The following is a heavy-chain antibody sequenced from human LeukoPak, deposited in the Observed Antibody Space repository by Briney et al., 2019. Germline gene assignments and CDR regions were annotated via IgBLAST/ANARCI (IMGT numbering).Heavy chain of an antibody. V-gene: IGHV3-23*01. CDR3: ARAMVGAYCGGDCYSGYFDY. Sequence: GSLILSCAASGFTFSSYTMSWVRQAPGKGLEWVSAISGSVVSTYYADSVKGRFTISRDNSKNTLYLQMNSLRAEDTAVYYCARAMVGAYCGGDCYSGYFDYWGQGTLVTVSS. CDR1: GFTFSSYT. CDR2: ISGSVVST. J-gene: IGHJ4*02. D-gene: IGHD2-21*02.